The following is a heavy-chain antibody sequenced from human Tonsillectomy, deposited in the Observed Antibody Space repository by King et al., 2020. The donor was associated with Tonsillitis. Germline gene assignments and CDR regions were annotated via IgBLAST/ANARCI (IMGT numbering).Heavy chain of an antibody. J-gene: IGHJ4*02. Sequence: QLVQSGAEVKKPGSSVKVSCKASGGTFSNYAISWVRQAPGQGLGWMGGSIPIFGTANYAQKFQGRVTITADESTSTAYMELSSLRSEDTAVYYCAWVEGELSPLFDYWGQGTLVTVSS. V-gene: IGHV1-69*01. CDR2: SIPIFGTA. D-gene: IGHD1-26*01. CDR1: GGTFSNYA. CDR3: AWVEGELSPLFDY.